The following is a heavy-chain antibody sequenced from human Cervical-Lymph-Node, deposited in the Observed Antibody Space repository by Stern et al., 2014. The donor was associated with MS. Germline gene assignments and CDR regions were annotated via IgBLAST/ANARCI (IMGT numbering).Heavy chain of an antibody. Sequence: VQLVQSGGGLIPPGGSLRLSCAPSGFTVSSTYMSWVRQAPGRGLEWVAIIFSGGATAYADAVKGRFTISRDNSRNTLYLQMNSLRAEDTAFYYCARVPPGYGSNSFFDYWGQGNLVTVSS. J-gene: IGHJ4*02. D-gene: IGHD4-23*01. V-gene: IGHV3-53*01. CDR2: IFSGGAT. CDR1: GFTVSSTY. CDR3: ARVPPGYGSNSFFDY.